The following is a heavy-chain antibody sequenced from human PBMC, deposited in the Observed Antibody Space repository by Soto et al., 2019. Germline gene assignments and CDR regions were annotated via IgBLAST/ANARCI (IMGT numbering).Heavy chain of an antibody. CDR2: IYRSGTA. Sequence: SETLSLTCVVSNFSISSGYYWGWIRQSPGKGLEWIASIYRSGTASYNPSLKSRVTISVDPSKNQFSLMLTAVTAADTAVYYCARTHSGSYYSVFNYWGRGSLVTVSS. J-gene: IGHJ4*02. CDR1: NFSISSGYY. D-gene: IGHD1-26*01. V-gene: IGHV4-38-2*01. CDR3: ARTHSGSYYSVFNY.